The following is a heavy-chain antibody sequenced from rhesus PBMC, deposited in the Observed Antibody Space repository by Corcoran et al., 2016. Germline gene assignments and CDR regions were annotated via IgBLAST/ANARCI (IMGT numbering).Heavy chain of an antibody. J-gene: IGHJ5-2*02. Sequence: QLQLQESGPGLVKPSETLSLTCAVSGGSISSNYWSWIRQPPGEGLEWIGRISGSGGGPNSNPPLTVRVPIATDTSKTPFSLKLSSVPAADTAVYYCARVGRFLNSLDVWGRGVLVTVSS. CDR3: ARVGRFLNSLDV. CDR2: ISGSGGGP. CDR1: GGSISSNY. D-gene: IGHD3-3*01. V-gene: IGHV4-173*01.